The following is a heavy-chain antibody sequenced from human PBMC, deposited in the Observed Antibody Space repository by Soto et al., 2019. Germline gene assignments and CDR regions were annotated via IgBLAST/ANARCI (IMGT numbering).Heavy chain of an antibody. CDR3: ARRYGGNLDY. CDR2: IYYSGST. D-gene: IGHD1-1*01. Sequence: QVQLQESGPGLVKPSETLSLTCTVSGGSISSYYWSWIRQPPGKGLEWIGYIYYSGSTNYNPSLKSRVTISVDTSKNQFSLQLRSATAADTAVYYCARRYGGNLDYWGQGTLVTVSS. CDR1: GGSISSYY. V-gene: IGHV4-59*08. J-gene: IGHJ4*02.